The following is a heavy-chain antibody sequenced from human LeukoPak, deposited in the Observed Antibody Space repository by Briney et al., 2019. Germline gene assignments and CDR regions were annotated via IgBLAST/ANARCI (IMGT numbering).Heavy chain of an antibody. J-gene: IGHJ5*02. CDR2: INHSGST. CDR3: ARGGDTAAVNSNWFDP. D-gene: IGHD3-16*01. CDR1: GGSFSGYY. Sequence: SETLSFTCAVYGGSFSGYYWSWIRQPPGKGLEWIGEINHSGSTNYNPSLKSRVTISVDTSKNQFSLKLSSVTAADTAVYYCARGGDTAAVNSNWFDPWGQGTLVTVSS. V-gene: IGHV4-34*01.